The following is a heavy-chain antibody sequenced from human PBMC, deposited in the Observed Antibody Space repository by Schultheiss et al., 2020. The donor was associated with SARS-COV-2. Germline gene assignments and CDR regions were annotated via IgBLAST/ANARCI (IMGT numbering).Heavy chain of an antibody. Sequence: SETLSLTCTVSGGSISSYYWSWIRQPAGKGLEWIGRIYTSGSTNYNPSLKSRVTISVDTSKNQFSLKLSSVTAADTAVYYCARRRSWCSSTSCYVNWFDPWGQGTLVTVSS. J-gene: IGHJ5*02. V-gene: IGHV4-4*07. CDR3: ARRRSWCSSTSCYVNWFDP. D-gene: IGHD2-2*01. CDR1: GGSISSYY. CDR2: IYTSGST.